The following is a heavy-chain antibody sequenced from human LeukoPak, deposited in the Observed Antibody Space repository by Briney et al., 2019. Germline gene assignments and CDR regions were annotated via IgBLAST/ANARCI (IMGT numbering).Heavy chain of an antibody. CDR3: ASLVITGGTDAFDI. CDR1: GYIFTGYY. CDR2: INPNSGGT. D-gene: IGHD3-22*01. Sequence: ASVKVSCKASGYIFTGYYMHWVRQAPGQGLEWMGWINPNSGGTNYAQKFQGRVTMTRDTSISTAYMELSRLRSDDTAVYYCASLVITGGTDAFDIWGQGTMVTVSS. J-gene: IGHJ3*02. V-gene: IGHV1-2*02.